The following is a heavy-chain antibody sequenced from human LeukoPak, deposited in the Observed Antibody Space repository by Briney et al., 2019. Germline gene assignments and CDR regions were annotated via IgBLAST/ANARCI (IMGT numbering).Heavy chain of an antibody. Sequence: PSETLSLTCAVSGGSMSSRNYYWGWVRQPPGKGLEWIGRIYSSGVTYYNPSLKSRVTISVDTSKNQFSLRLSSVTAADTAVYYCARRRGDGDYRPDYWGQGTLVTVSS. CDR3: ARRRGDGDYRPDY. V-gene: IGHV4-39*01. D-gene: IGHD4-17*01. CDR2: IYSSGVT. J-gene: IGHJ4*02. CDR1: GGSMSSRNYY.